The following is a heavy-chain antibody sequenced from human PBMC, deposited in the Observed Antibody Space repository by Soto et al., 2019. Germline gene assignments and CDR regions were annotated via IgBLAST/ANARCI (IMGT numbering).Heavy chain of an antibody. D-gene: IGHD2-2*01. CDR1: GFTFSSYS. Sequence: GGSLRLSCAASGFTFSSYSMNWVRQAPGKGLEWVSSISSSSSYIYYADSVKGRFTISRDNAKNSLYLQMNSLRAEDTAVYYCARDVRGIVVVPAAMDYWGQGTLVTVSS. CDR2: ISSSSSYI. CDR3: ARDVRGIVVVPAAMDY. J-gene: IGHJ4*02. V-gene: IGHV3-21*01.